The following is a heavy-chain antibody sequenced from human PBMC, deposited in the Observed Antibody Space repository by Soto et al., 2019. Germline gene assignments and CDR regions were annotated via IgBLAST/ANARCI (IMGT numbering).Heavy chain of an antibody. D-gene: IGHD3-10*01. V-gene: IGHV4-38-2*01. CDR1: VYSIKSDYY. J-gene: IGHJ4*02. CDR2: VDHSVRT. Sequence: PSETLSLTCAVSVYSIKSDYYWGCIRQPPGKGLEWIGSVDHSVRTYYSPSLMSRLTIFIDTSKNQFSLRLTSVTAADTAMYFCAKKGYYPSGKINLFDSWGPGTLVTVSS. CDR3: AKKGYYPSGKINLFDS.